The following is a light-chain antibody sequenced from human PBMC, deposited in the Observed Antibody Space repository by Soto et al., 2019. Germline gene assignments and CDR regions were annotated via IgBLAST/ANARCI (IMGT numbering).Light chain of an antibody. CDR3: QQYNKWPRT. Sequence: EIVLTQSPGALSLSPGERATLSCWASESVSDYLAWYQQKPGQAPRLLIYDASTRATGIPAGFSGSGSGTEFTLTISSLQSEDFALYYCQQYNKWPRTFGQGTKVDIK. V-gene: IGKV3-15*01. CDR2: DAS. CDR1: ESVSDY. J-gene: IGKJ1*01.